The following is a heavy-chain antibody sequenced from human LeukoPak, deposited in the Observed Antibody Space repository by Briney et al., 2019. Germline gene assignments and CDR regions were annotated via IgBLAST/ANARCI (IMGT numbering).Heavy chain of an antibody. CDR2: IKQDASDK. Sequence: GGSLRLSCAASGFTFSSYWMSWVRQAPGKGLEWVASIKQDASDKYYVDSVKGRFTISRDNAKNSLFLQMISLRAEDTALYYCVRDPVDYWGQGILVTVSS. J-gene: IGHJ4*02. CDR3: VRDPVDY. CDR1: GFTFSSYW. V-gene: IGHV3-7*01.